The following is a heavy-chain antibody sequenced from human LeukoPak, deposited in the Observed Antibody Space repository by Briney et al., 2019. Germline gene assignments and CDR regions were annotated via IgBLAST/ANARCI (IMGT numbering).Heavy chain of an antibody. CDR1: GGSISSYY. V-gene: IGHV4-59*12. D-gene: IGHD2-8*01. J-gene: IGHJ4*02. CDR2: IYYSGST. Sequence: ETLSLTCTVSGGSISSYYWSWIRQPPGKGLEWIGYIYYSGSTNYNPFLKSRVTMSVDTSKNQFSLKLSSVTAADTAVYYCARDEWRRFDYWGQGTLVTVSS. CDR3: ARDEWRRFDY.